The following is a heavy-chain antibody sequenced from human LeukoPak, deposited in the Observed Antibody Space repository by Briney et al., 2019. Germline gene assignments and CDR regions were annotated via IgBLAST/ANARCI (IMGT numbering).Heavy chain of an antibody. CDR2: IYYSGST. Sequence: ETLSLTCTVSGGSISSRTYYWGWIRQPPGKGLEWIGYIYYSGSTNYNPSLKSRVTISVDTSKNQFSLKLSSVTAADTAVYYCARGIAVAGNHFDYWGQGTLVTVSS. CDR3: ARGIAVAGNHFDY. CDR1: GGSISSRTYY. V-gene: IGHV4-61*05. J-gene: IGHJ4*02. D-gene: IGHD6-19*01.